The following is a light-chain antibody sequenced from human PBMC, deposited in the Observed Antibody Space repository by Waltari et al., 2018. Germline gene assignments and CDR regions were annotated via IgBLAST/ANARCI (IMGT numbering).Light chain of an antibody. Sequence: SYVLTQPPSVSVAPGETARITCGGDNIGSYSVHWYQQKPRQAPVLVIFYDSDRPSGIPARFSGANAGNTANLTITSVEAGDEARYYCQVWHPDIDPGVFGTGTEVTVL. CDR2: YDS. J-gene: IGLJ1*01. V-gene: IGLV3-21*04. CDR1: NIGSYS. CDR3: QVWHPDIDPGV.